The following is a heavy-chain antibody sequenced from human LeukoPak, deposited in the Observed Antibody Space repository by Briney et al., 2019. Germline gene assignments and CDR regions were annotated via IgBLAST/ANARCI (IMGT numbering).Heavy chain of an antibody. Sequence: ASVKVSCKASGYTFTSYGISWVRQAPGQGLEWMGWISAYNGNTNYAQKFQGRVTMTRNTSISTAYMELSSLRSEDTAVYYCARAWGCSGGSCYSRYFDLWGRGTLVTVSS. V-gene: IGHV1-18*01. CDR1: GYTFTSYG. CDR2: ISAYNGNT. CDR3: ARAWGCSGGSCYSRYFDL. J-gene: IGHJ2*01. D-gene: IGHD2-15*01.